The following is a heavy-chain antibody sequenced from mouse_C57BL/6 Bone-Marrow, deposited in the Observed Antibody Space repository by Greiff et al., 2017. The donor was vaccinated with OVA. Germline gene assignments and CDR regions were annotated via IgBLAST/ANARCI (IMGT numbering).Heavy chain of an antibody. V-gene: IGHV5-6*01. CDR1: GFTFSSYG. CDR3: ARHEWFAY. J-gene: IGHJ3*01. Sequence: VQLQQSGGDLVKPGGSLKLSCAASGFTFSSYGMSWVRQTPDKRLEWVATISSGGSYTYYPDSVKGRFTISRDNAKNTLYLQMSSLKSEDTAMYYCARHEWFAYWGQGTLVTVSA. CDR2: ISSGGSYT.